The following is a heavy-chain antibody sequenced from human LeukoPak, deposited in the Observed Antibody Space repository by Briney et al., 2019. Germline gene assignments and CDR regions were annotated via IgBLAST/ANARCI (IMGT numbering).Heavy chain of an antibody. CDR1: GGSFSGYY. Sequence: SETLSLTCAVYGGSFSGYYWSWIRQPPGKGLEWIGEINHSGSTNYNPSLKSRVTISVDTSKNQFSLKLSSVTAADTAVYYCAGRPYYGSGSYYLPYWGQGTLVTVSS. CDR3: AGRPYYGSGSYYLPY. D-gene: IGHD3-10*01. J-gene: IGHJ4*02. V-gene: IGHV4-34*01. CDR2: INHSGST.